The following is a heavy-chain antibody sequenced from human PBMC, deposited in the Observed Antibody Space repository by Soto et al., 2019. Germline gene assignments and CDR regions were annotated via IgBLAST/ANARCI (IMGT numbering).Heavy chain of an antibody. V-gene: IGHV3-23*04. CDR2: ISGSGGST. Sequence: EVDLVESGGGLAQPGGSRRLSCAASGFSFSVFAMRWVRQAPGKGLEWVSRISGSGGSTYYAESVKGRFTISRDNSKNMLYMQMTSLRGGDTAVYYCATDWSGGAFDVWGQGTMVIVSS. CDR1: GFSFSVFA. D-gene: IGHD3-16*01. CDR3: ATDWSGGAFDV. J-gene: IGHJ3*01.